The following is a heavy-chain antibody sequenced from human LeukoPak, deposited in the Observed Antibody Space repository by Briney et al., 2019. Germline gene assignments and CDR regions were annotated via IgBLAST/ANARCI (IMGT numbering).Heavy chain of an antibody. J-gene: IGHJ5*02. CDR2: ISWNSGSI. CDR3: AKGRDKYQLLSKNWFDP. Sequence: TGGSLRLSCAASGFTFDDYAMHWVRQAPGKGLEWVSGISWNSGSIGYADSVKGRFTISSDNAKNSLYLQMNSLRAEDTALYYCAKGRDKYQLLSKNWFDPWGQGTLVTVSS. D-gene: IGHD2-2*01. CDR1: GFTFDDYA. V-gene: IGHV3-9*01.